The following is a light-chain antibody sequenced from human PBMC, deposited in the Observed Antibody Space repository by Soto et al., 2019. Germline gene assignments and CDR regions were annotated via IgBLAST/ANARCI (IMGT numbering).Light chain of an antibody. CDR3: QQYNSYWT. J-gene: IGKJ1*01. V-gene: IGKV1-5*01. CDR1: QSISSW. Sequence: DIQMTQSPSTLSASVGDTVTITCRASQSISSWLAWYQQKPGKAPKLLIFDASSLKSGVPSRFSGNGSGTEFTLTISSLQPDDFATYYCQQYNSYWTFGQGTKVDIK. CDR2: DAS.